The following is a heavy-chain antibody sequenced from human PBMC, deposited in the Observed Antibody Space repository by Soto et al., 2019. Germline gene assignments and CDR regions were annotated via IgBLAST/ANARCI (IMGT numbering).Heavy chain of an antibody. V-gene: IGHV4-59*12. Sequence: SETLSLTCTVSGGSISSYYWSWIRQPPGKGLEWIGYIYYSGSTNYNPSLQSRVTMSLDTSKNQFSLGLTSVTAADTAVYYCARGQRFSDWFDPWGHGTLVTVSS. CDR1: GGSISSYY. CDR2: IYYSGST. CDR3: ARGQRFSDWFDP. D-gene: IGHD3-3*01. J-gene: IGHJ5*02.